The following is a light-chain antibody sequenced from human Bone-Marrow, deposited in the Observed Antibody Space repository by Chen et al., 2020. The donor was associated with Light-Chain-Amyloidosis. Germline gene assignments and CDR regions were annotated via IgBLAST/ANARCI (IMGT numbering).Light chain of an antibody. CDR2: DVS. CDR1: RRDVGVYMY. Sequence: SALTHPPSVSGSPGQSITISSTGTRRDVGVYMYVSSYQQHPGKAPKFMIYDVSTRPSGVYSRFAGSKAGNTASLTSSGRQAEDEAEYCCSVYTRSNTVVFGGGTKLTVL. V-gene: IGLV2-14*03. CDR3: SVYTRSNTVV. J-gene: IGLJ2*01.